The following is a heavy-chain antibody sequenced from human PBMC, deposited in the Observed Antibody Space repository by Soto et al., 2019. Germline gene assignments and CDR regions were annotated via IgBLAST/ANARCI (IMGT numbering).Heavy chain of an antibody. CDR1: GGTFNTYT. J-gene: IGHJ4*02. CDR3: AITYCRDNSCPRDFDF. D-gene: IGHD2-21*01. CDR2: VIPILDMA. V-gene: IGHV1-69*02. Sequence: QVQVVQSGAEVKKPESSVKVSCKPSGGTFNTYTVNWVRLAPGHGLEWMGRVIPILDMANYAQKCQDRVTITADRSTYTAYMELNSLTSDDTSVYYCAITYCRDNSCPRDFDFWGPGTRVTVSS.